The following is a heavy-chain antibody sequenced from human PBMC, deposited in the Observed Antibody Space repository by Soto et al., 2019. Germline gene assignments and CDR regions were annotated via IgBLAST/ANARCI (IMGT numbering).Heavy chain of an antibody. CDR1: GASVASEEW. D-gene: IGHD2-21*01. J-gene: IGHJ3*01. CDR3: VRDHAYSDNTWAFDF. CDR2: MHHSGNT. V-gene: IGHV4-4*02. Sequence: PSETLSLTCAVSGASVASEEWWNWVRQPPGKGLEWIGEMHHSGNTNYNPSLKTRVTISIDKSKNQFSLKLTSLTAADTAVYYCVRDHAYSDNTWAFDFWGQWTVVT.